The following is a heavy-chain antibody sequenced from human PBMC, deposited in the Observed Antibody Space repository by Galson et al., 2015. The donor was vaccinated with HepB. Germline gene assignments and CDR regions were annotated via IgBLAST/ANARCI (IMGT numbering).Heavy chain of an antibody. Sequence: SLRLSCAASGFTFDDYTMHWVRQAPGKGLEWVSLISWDGGSTYYADSVKGRFTISRDNSKNSLYLQMNSLRTEDTALYYCAKDLDHDILTGAPDYWGQGTLVTVSS. J-gene: IGHJ4*02. V-gene: IGHV3-43*01. CDR3: AKDLDHDILTGAPDY. D-gene: IGHD3-9*01. CDR1: GFTFDDYT. CDR2: ISWDGGST.